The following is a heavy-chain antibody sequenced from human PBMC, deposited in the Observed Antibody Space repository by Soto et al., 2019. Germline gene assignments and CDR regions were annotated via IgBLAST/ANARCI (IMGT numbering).Heavy chain of an antibody. D-gene: IGHD3-10*01. CDR1: EFTFSNYA. CDR2: VSGSTSSAI. V-gene: IGHV3-23*01. CDR3: AKDLRRGRPRGAFDF. J-gene: IGHJ3*01. Sequence: PGGSLRLSCTGSEFTFSNYAMSWVRQAPGKGLEWVSTVSGSTSSAIYYADSVKGRFTISRDNSKNTVYLQMSSLRPEDTALYYCAKDLRRGRPRGAFDFWGQGTMGTGSS.